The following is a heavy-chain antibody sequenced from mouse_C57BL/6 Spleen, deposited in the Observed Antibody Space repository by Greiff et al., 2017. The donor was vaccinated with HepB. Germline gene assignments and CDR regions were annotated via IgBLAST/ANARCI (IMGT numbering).Heavy chain of an antibody. CDR2: IYPGDGDT. CDR3: ARERLRDAMDY. V-gene: IGHV1-80*01. J-gene: IGHJ4*01. CDR1: GYAFSSYW. Sequence: QVQLQQSGAELVKPGASVKISCKASGYAFSSYWMNWVKQRPGKGLEWIGQIYPGDGDTNYNGKFKGKATLTADKSSSTAYMQLSSLTSEDSAVYFCARERLRDAMDYWGQGTSVTVSS. D-gene: IGHD2-4*01.